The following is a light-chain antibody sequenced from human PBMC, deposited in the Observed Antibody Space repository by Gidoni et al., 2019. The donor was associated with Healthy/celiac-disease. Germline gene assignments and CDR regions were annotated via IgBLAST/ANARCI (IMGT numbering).Light chain of an antibody. J-gene: IGKJ4*01. V-gene: IGKV1-39*01. CDR2: AAS. Sequence: IQMTQSPSSLSASVGDRVTITCRASQSLSSYLNWYQQNPGKAPKLLIYAASSLQSGVPSRFSGSGSGTDFTLTISSLQPEDFATYYCQQSYSTLLTFGGGTKVEIK. CDR3: QQSYSTLLT. CDR1: QSLSSY.